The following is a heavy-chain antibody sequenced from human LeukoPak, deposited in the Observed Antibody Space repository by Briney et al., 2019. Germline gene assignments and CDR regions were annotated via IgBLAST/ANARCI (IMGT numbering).Heavy chain of an antibody. Sequence: PGGSLRLSCAASGFTFSSYWMSWVRQAPGKGLEWVANIKADGSEKYYVDSVKGRFTISRDNAKNSLYLQMNSLRAEDTAVYYCARDFGTIVAVTAIVDWGQGTLVTVSS. V-gene: IGHV3-7*01. CDR1: GFTFSSYW. D-gene: IGHD2-21*02. J-gene: IGHJ4*02. CDR2: IKADGSEK. CDR3: ARDFGTIVAVTAIVD.